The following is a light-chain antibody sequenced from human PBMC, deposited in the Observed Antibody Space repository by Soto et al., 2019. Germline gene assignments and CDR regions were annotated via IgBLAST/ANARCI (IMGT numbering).Light chain of an antibody. CDR1: SSDVGGYNY. Sequence: QSVLTQPASVSGSPGQSITISCTGTSSDVGGYNYASWYQQHPGKAPKLMIYEVNNRPSEVSNRFSGSKSGNTASLTISGLQPEDEADYYCNSYTSRYTFVLGTGTKVTVL. V-gene: IGLV2-14*01. J-gene: IGLJ1*01. CDR2: EVN. CDR3: NSYTSRYTFV.